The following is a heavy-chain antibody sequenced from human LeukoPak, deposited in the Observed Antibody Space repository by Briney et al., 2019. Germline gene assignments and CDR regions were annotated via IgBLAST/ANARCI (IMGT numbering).Heavy chain of an antibody. CDR3: ARDTDSWYFDY. CDR1: GFTFSSSA. J-gene: IGHJ4*02. CDR2: ISYDGSNK. Sequence: GGSLRLSCAASGFTFSSSAMHWVRQAPGKGLEWVAIISYDGSNKYYADSVKGRFTISRDNSKNTLYLQMNSLRAEDTAVYYCARDTDSWYFDYWGQGTLVTVSS. D-gene: IGHD6-13*01. V-gene: IGHV3-30*04.